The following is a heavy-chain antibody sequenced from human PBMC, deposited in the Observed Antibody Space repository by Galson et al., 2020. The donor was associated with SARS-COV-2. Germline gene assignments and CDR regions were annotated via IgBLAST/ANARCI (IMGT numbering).Heavy chain of an antibody. CDR1: GFTFSSYG. V-gene: IGHV3-30*18. D-gene: IGHD2-2*01. CDR2: ISYDGSNK. J-gene: IGHJ6*02. CDR3: SKDLGYCSSTSCPYSYYGMDV. Sequence: TGGSLRLSCAASGFTFSSYGMHWVRQAPGKGLEWVAVISYDGSNKYYADSVKGRFTISRDNSTNTLYLQMNSLRAEDTAVYYCSKDLGYCSSTSCPYSYYGMDVWGQGTTVTVSS.